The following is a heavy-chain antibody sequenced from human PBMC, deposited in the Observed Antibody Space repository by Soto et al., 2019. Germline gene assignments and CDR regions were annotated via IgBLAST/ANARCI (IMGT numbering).Heavy chain of an antibody. Sequence: GGSLRLSCAASGFTFSSYWMSWVRQAPGKGLEWVANIKQDGSEKYYVYSVKGRFTISRDNAKNSQYLQMNSLRAEETAVYYCASGSLGMEGGDYWGQGTLVTVSS. D-gene: IGHD7-27*01. J-gene: IGHJ4*02. V-gene: IGHV3-7*03. CDR3: ASGSLGMEGGDY. CDR1: GFTFSSYW. CDR2: IKQDGSEK.